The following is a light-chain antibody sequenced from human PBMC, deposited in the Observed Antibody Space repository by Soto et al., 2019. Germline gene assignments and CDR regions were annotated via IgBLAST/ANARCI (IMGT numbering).Light chain of an antibody. CDR2: DVN. CDR1: SSDVGGYDF. V-gene: IGLV2-14*01. Sequence: QSVLTQPAPVSGSPGQSITISCTGTSSDVGGYDFVSWYQHHPGKAPKLMIFDVNNRPAGLSNRFSGSKSGNTASLTISGLQTEDEADYYCLSYADTAYVFGTGTKVTVL. J-gene: IGLJ1*01. CDR3: LSYADTAYV.